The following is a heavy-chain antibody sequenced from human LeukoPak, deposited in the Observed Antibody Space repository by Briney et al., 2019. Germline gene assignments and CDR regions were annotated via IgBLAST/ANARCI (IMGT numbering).Heavy chain of an antibody. J-gene: IGHJ4*02. V-gene: IGHV3-11*03. CDR1: GFTFSDYY. CDR3: AKTGSIVVDPYFDY. Sequence: PGGSLRLSCAASGFTFSDYYMSWIRQAPGKGLEWVSCISSSSSYTNYADSVRSRFTISRDNAKNSLYLQMNSLRAEDTAIYYCAKTGSIVVDPYFDYWGQGTLVTVSS. D-gene: IGHD3-22*01. CDR2: ISSSSSYT.